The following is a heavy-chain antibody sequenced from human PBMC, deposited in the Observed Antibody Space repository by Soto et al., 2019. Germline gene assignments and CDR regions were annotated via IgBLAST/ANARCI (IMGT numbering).Heavy chain of an antibody. J-gene: IGHJ5*01. V-gene: IGHV1-8*01. CDR1: GYTFTSYD. CDR3: ARNGWLGAGWFDP. CDR2: MNPNSGNT. D-gene: IGHD6-19*01. Sequence: QVQLVQSGAEVKKPGASVKVSCKASGYTFTSYDINWVRQATGQGLEWIGWMNPNSGNTGYAQKFQGRVTMTRNTAISKAYMELGSLTSGDPAGYYCARNGWLGAGWFDPCGQGTLVTVSS.